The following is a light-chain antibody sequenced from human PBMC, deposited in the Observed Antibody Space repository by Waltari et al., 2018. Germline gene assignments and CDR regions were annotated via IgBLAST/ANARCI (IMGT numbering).Light chain of an antibody. CDR3: CSYAGTSTLV. CDR1: SSDIWSSNR. J-gene: IGLJ2*01. V-gene: IGLV2-23*02. CDR2: EVK. Sequence: QSALTQPASVSGSPGQSIPIPCTGTSSDIWSSNRVSWYQQPPGKAPKLMIYEVKKQASGVPNHFSGSKSGNTASLTISGLQAEDEADYYCCSYAGTSTLVFGGGTKLTVL.